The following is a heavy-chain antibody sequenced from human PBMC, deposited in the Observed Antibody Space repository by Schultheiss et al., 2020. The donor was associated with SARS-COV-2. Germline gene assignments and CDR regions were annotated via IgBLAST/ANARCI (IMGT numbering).Heavy chain of an antibody. D-gene: IGHD3-22*01. Sequence: GESLKISCAASGFTFSSYVMNWVRQAPGKGLEWVAVISYDGSYKYHADSVKGRFTISRDNSKNTLYLQMNSLRAEDTAVYYCARDSYDSSGYPAYYYYYYGMDVWGQGTTVTVSS. CDR3: ARDSYDSSGYPAYYYYYYGMDV. CDR2: ISYDGSYK. J-gene: IGHJ6*02. V-gene: IGHV3-30*01. CDR1: GFTFSSYV.